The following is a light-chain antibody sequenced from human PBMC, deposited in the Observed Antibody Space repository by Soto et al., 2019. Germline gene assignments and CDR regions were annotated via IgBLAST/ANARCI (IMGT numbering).Light chain of an antibody. CDR1: QTIGNK. CDR3: QQYNGWPWT. V-gene: IGKV3-15*01. Sequence: EIVLAHSPATLSVSPWEIVTLSCRATQTIGNKLAWYLQRPGQAPRLLMYGASTRATDIPAGFSGSGSGTEFTLTITGLQSEDFAVYYCQQYNGWPWTFGLGTKVDIK. CDR2: GAS. J-gene: IGKJ1*01.